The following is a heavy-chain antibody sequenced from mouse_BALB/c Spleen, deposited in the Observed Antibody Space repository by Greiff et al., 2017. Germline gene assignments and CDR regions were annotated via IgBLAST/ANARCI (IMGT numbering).Heavy chain of an antibody. V-gene: IGHV1-77*01. D-gene: IGHD1-1*01. J-gene: IGHJ2*01. CDR2: IYPGSGST. Sequence: QVQLQQSGAELARPGASVKLSCKASGYTITDYYISWVKQRPGQGLEWIGEIYPGSGSTYYNEKFKGKATMTADKSSSTAFMQLSSLTSDDSAVYFCARRDYYGSKYDYLDYWGQGTTLTVSS. CDR1: GYTITDYY. CDR3: ARRDYYGSKYDYLDY.